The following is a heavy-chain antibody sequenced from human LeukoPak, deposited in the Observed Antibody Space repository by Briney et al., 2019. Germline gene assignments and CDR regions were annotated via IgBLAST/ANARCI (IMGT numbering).Heavy chain of an antibody. CDR3: ARDIGDSGYANAFDI. CDR2: INPSGGST. Sequence: ASVKVSCKASGYTFTSYYMHWVRQAPGQGLEWMGIINPSGGSTSYAQKFQVRVTMTRDTSTSTVYMELSSLRSEDTAVYYCARDIGDSGYANAFDIWGQGTMVTVSS. J-gene: IGHJ3*02. V-gene: IGHV1-46*01. D-gene: IGHD5-12*01. CDR1: GYTFTSYY.